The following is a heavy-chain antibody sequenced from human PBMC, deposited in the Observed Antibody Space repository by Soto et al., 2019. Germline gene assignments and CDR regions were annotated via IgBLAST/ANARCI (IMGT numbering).Heavy chain of an antibody. CDR3: ATDLVSYGDPDAPLYPMEV. J-gene: IGHJ6*02. D-gene: IGHD4-17*01. CDR2: ISYDGSNK. V-gene: IGHV3-30*03. CDR1: GFTFSSYG. Sequence: QVQLVESGGGVVQPGRSLRLSCAVSGFTFSSYGMHWVRQAPDKGLEWVAVISYDGSNKYYADSVKGRFTISRDKSKNTLYLQMNSLRTEDTGVEYCATDLVSYGDPDAPLYPMEVWGQGTTVTVSS.